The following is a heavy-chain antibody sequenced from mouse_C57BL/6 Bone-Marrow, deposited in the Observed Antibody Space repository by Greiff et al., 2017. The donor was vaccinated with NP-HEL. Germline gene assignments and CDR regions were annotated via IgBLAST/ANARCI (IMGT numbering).Heavy chain of an antibody. Sequence: EVQRVESEGGLVQPGSSMKLSCTTSGFTFSDYYMAWVRQVPEKGLDWVANINYDGSSTYYLDSLKSRFIISRDNAKNILYLQMSSLQSEDTATYYCAREEGERRHAYAMDYWGQENSVTVSS. D-gene: IGHD2-12*01. J-gene: IGHJ4*01. CDR2: INYDGSST. CDR3: AREEGERRHAYAMDY. CDR1: GFTFSDYY. V-gene: IGHV5-16*01.